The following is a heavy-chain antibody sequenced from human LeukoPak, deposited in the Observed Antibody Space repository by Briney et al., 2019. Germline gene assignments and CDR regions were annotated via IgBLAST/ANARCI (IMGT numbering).Heavy chain of an antibody. V-gene: IGHV1-69*05. CDR1: GYTFTGYY. CDR3: ARVDSGSYYGAFDI. J-gene: IGHJ3*02. D-gene: IGHD1-26*01. Sequence: GASVKVSCKASGYTFTGYYMHWVRQAPGRGLEWMGRIIPIFGTANYAQKFQGRVTITTDESTSTAYMELSSLRSEDTAVYYCARVDSGSYYGAFDIWGQGTMVTVSS. CDR2: IIPIFGTA.